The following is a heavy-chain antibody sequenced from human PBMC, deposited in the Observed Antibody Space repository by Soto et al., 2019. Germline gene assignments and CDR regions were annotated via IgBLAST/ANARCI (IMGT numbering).Heavy chain of an antibody. V-gene: IGHV1-69*01. CDR3: ARGELAAAGTGISYYYYGMDV. CDR1: GGTFSSYA. D-gene: IGHD6-13*01. Sequence: QVQLVQSGAEVKKPGSSVKVSCKASGGTFSSYAISWVRQAPGQGLEWMGGIIPIFGTANYAQKFQGRVTITADESTSTAYREMSSLRAEDTAVYYCARGELAAAGTGISYYYYGMDVWGQGTTVTVSS. CDR2: IIPIFGTA. J-gene: IGHJ6*02.